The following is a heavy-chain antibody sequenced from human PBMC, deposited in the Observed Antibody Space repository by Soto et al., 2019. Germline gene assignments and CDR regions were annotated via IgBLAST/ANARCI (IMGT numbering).Heavy chain of an antibody. D-gene: IGHD6-19*01. CDR1: GFTFSNYA. V-gene: IGHV3-23*01. Sequence: EVQLLESGGGLLQPGGSLRLSCTASGFTFSNYAMTWVRQAPGKGLEWVSTITGSGGGTYYADSVKGRFTISRDNSKNTLYLQMPHLRADDTAVSYCAKEMIASTVADFFDYWGQGTLVTVSS. J-gene: IGHJ4*02. CDR3: AKEMIASTVADFFDY. CDR2: ITGSGGGT.